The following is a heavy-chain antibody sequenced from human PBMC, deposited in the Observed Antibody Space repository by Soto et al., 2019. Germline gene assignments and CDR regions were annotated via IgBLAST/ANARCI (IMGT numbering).Heavy chain of an antibody. V-gene: IGHV1-8*01. CDR3: ARFPMGGWFGGGYSWFDP. J-gene: IGHJ5*02. CDR1: GYTFTSYD. D-gene: IGHD3-10*01. Sequence: QVQLVQSGAEVKKPGASVKVSCKASGYTFTSYDINWVRQATGQGLEWMGWMNPNSGNTGYAQKFQGRVTMTRNTSISKAYMELSSLRSEDPAVYYCARFPMGGWFGGGYSWFDPWGQGTLVTVSS. CDR2: MNPNSGNT.